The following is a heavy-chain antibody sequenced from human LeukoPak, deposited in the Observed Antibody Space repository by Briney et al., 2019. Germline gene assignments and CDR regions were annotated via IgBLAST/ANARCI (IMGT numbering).Heavy chain of an antibody. CDR2: ISYDGSNK. CDR1: GFTFSSYA. J-gene: IGHJ4*02. CDR3: EGVAEAAIY. D-gene: IGHD6-13*01. Sequence: GGSLRLSCAASGFTFSSYAMHWVRQAPGKGLEWVAVISYDGSNKYYVDSVTGRFTISRDNFKNTLYLQMNSLRAEDTAVYYCEGVAEAAIYWGQGTLVTVSS. V-gene: IGHV3-30-3*01.